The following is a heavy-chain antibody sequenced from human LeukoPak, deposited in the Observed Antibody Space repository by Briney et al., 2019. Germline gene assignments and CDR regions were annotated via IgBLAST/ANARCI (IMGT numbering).Heavy chain of an antibody. CDR3: ARALVAGVTLNALDI. CDR1: GFSFSSYC. Sequence: GGSLRLSCAASGFSFSSYCMHWVRQVPGKGLVWMARIKYDGSTTNYADSVKGGFTISRANATNTPDVQMNGLRAEDTAVYYCARALVAGVTLNALDIWGQGTMDTVSS. D-gene: IGHD2-15*01. J-gene: IGHJ3*02. V-gene: IGHV3-74*01. CDR2: IKYDGSTT.